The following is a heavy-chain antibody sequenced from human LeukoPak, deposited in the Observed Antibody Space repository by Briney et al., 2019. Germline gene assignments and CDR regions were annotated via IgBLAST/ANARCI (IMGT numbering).Heavy chain of an antibody. CDR1: GYTFTNYG. J-gene: IGHJ4*02. V-gene: IGHV1-18*01. CDR3: ARESQIRYYYDRSGYYCGALDY. CDR2: ISGYNGHP. D-gene: IGHD3-22*01. Sequence: ASVKVSCKASGYTFTNYGISWVRQAPGQGLEWMGWISGYNGHPNYAEKLQGRVTMTTDTSTSTAYMELRSLRSDDTAVFYCARESQIRYYYDRSGYYCGALDYWGQGSLVTVSS.